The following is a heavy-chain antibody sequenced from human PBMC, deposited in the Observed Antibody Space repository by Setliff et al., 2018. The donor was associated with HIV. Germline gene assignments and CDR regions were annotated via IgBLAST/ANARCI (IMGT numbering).Heavy chain of an antibody. CDR3: ARGSYGSFDY. V-gene: IGHV4-4*09. CDR1: GGSISSYY. Sequence: SETLSLTCTVSGGSISSYYWSWIRQPPGKGLEWLGHIYSSGSTNYNPSLKSRVTISVDTSKNQFSLKLYSVTAADTAIYYCARGSYGSFDYWGLGTLVTVSS. J-gene: IGHJ4*02. CDR2: IYSSGST. D-gene: IGHD3-10*01.